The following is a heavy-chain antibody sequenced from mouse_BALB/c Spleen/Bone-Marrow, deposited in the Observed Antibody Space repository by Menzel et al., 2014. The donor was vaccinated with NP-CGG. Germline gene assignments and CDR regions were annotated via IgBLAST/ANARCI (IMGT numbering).Heavy chain of an antibody. Sequence: QAQLKESGPGLVAPSQGLSITCTVSGLSLTSYGVHWVREPPGKGLEWLGVIWASGSTNCNSALMSRLSISNSNAKHQVILKINSLQADDTAMYYCARGDYAGWGQGPLVNVSA. J-gene: IGHJ3*02. CDR3: ARGDYAG. D-gene: IGHD2-4*01. CDR2: IWASGST. CDR1: GLSLTSYG. V-gene: IGHV2-9*02.